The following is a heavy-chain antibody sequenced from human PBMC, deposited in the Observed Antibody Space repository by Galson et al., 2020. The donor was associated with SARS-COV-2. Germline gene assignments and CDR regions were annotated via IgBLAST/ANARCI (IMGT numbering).Heavy chain of an antibody. CDR1: GFTFSSYE. CDR2: ISSSGSTI. J-gene: IGHJ6*02. V-gene: IGHV3-48*03. Sequence: GESLKISCAASGFTFSSYEMNWVRQAPGKGLEWVSYISSSGSTIYYADSVKGRFTISRDNAKNSLYLQMNSLRAEDTAVYYCARWGKDYYYYGMDVWGQGTTVTVSS. D-gene: IGHD3-16*01. CDR3: ARWGKDYYYYGMDV.